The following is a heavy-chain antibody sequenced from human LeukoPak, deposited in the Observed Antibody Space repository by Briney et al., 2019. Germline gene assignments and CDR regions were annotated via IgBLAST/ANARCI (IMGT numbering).Heavy chain of an antibody. J-gene: IGHJ4*02. D-gene: IGHD1-14*01. CDR1: GFTFSRYG. CDR2: IRYDGSNK. Sequence: GGSLRLSCAASGFTFSRYGMHWVRQAPGKGLEWVAFIRYDGSNKYYADSVKGRFTISRDNSKNTLYLQMNSLRAEDTAVYYCARGTNRDFDYWGQGTLVTVSS. V-gene: IGHV3-30*02. CDR3: ARGTNRDFDY.